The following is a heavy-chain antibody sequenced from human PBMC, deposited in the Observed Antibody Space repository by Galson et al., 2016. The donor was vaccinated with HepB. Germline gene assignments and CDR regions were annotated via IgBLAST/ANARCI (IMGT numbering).Heavy chain of an antibody. CDR2: ICGRCGDM. CDR1: GFTFDKYG. Sequence: SLRLSCAASGFTFDKYGMTWFRQAPGKGLEWVSTICGRCGDMDYADSVKGRLTISRDDSKNTLYLHMNSLRVEDTAIYYCAIDPSQWHDLLFGNWAQGTLVTVSA. V-gene: IGHV3-23*01. CDR3: AIDPSQWHDLLFGN. D-gene: IGHD6-19*01. J-gene: IGHJ4*02.